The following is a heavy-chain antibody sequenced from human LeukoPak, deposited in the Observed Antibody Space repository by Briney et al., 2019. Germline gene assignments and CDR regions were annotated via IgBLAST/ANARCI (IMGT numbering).Heavy chain of an antibody. V-gene: IGHV3-23*01. CDR3: AKDSGYGRPFDY. Sequence: PGGSLRLSCAASGFTFSSYAVSWVRQAPGKGLEWVSAISGSGGSTYYADSVKGRFTISRHNPKNTLYLQMNSLRAGDTAVYYSAKDSGYGRPFDYWREGTLVTDSP. CDR1: GFTFSSYA. J-gene: IGHJ4*02. D-gene: IGHD3-22*01. CDR2: ISGSGGST.